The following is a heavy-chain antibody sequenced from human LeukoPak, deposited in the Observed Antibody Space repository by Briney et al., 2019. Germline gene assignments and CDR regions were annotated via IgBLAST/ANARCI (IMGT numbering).Heavy chain of an antibody. Sequence: GRSLRLSCAASGFTFDDYAMHWVRQAPGKGLEWVSGISWNSGSIGYADSVKGRFTISRDNAKNSLYLQMNSLRAEDTALYYCAKDIGYYGSGAFDIWGQGTMVTVSS. CDR1: GFTFDDYA. CDR3: AKDIGYYGSGAFDI. V-gene: IGHV3-9*01. J-gene: IGHJ3*02. CDR2: ISWNSGSI. D-gene: IGHD3-10*01.